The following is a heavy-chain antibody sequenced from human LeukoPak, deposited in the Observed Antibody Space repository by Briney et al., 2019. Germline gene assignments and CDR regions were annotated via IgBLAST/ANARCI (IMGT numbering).Heavy chain of an antibody. CDR1: GGSFSGFY. CDR3: ARRPPTYGGKALDI. CDR2: IHHSGST. J-gene: IGHJ3*02. V-gene: IGHV4-34*01. D-gene: IGHD4-23*01. Sequence: SETLSLTCAVYGGSFSGFYWSWIRQPPGKGLEWIGEIHHSGSTNYNPSLKSRVTISVDTSKNQFSLKLSSVTAADTAVYYCARRPPTYGGKALDIWGQGTMVTVSS.